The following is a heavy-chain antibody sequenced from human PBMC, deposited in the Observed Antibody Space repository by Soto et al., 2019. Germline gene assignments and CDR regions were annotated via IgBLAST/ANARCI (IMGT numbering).Heavy chain of an antibody. CDR1: GFTFSGSA. CDR2: IRSKGSSYAT. Sequence: GGSLRLSCAASGFTFSGSAMHWVRQASGKGLEWVGRIRSKGSSYATAYAASVKCRFTIYRDDSKNTAYLQMNSLKTEDTAVYYCTRLLSDAFDIWGPGTMVTVSS. J-gene: IGHJ3*02. CDR3: TRLLSDAFDI. V-gene: IGHV3-73*01.